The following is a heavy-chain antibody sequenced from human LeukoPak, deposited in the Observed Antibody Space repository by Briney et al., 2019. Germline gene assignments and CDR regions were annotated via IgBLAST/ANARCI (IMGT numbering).Heavy chain of an antibody. Sequence: ASVKVSCKASGYTFTGYYMHWVRQAPGQGLEWMGWINPNSGGTNYAQKFQGRVTMTRDTSISTAYMELSRLRSDETAVYYCARYITIFGVVTYTHMDVWGKGTTVTVSS. CDR1: GYTFTGYY. J-gene: IGHJ6*03. CDR3: ARYITIFGVVTYTHMDV. D-gene: IGHD3-3*01. CDR2: INPNSGGT. V-gene: IGHV1-2*02.